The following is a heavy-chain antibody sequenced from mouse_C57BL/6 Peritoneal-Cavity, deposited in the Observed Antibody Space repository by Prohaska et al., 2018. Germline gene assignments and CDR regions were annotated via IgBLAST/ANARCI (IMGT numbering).Heavy chain of an antibody. V-gene: IGHV1-50*01. Sequence: GAELVKPGASVKLSCKASGYTFTSYWMQWVPQRPGQGLEWIGEIDPSDSYTNYNQKFKGKATLTVDTSSSTAYMQLSSLTSEDSAVYYCARGYYSLYAMDYWGQGTSVTVSS. CDR2: IDPSDSYT. CDR1: GYTFTSYW. J-gene: IGHJ4*01. D-gene: IGHD2-12*01. CDR3: ARGYYSLYAMDY.